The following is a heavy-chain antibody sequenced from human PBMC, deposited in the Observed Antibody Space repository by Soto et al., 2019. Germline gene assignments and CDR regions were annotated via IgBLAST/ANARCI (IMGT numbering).Heavy chain of an antibody. D-gene: IGHD3-3*01. CDR3: ARDPFWSGYYRRAFDI. CDR1: GGSISSSNW. CDR2: IYHSGST. V-gene: IGHV4-4*02. Sequence: SETLSLTCAVSGGSISSSNWWSWVRQPPGKGLGWIGEIYHSGSTNYNPSLKSRVTISVDKSKNQFSLKLSSVTAADTAVYYCARDPFWSGYYRRAFDIWGQGTMVS. J-gene: IGHJ3*02.